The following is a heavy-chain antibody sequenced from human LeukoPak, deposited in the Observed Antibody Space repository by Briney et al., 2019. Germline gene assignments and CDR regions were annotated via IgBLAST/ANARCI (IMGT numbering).Heavy chain of an antibody. CDR2: IYYSGST. D-gene: IGHD3-10*01. CDR1: GGSISSYY. J-gene: IGHJ5*02. CDR3: ARSLLSAGSGSYGFDP. Sequence: SETLSLTCTVSGGSISSYYWSWIRQPPGKGLEWIGYIYYSGSTNYNPSLKSRVTISVDTSKNQFSLKLSSVTAADTAVYYCARSLLSAGSGSYGFDPWGQGTLVTVSS. V-gene: IGHV4-59*08.